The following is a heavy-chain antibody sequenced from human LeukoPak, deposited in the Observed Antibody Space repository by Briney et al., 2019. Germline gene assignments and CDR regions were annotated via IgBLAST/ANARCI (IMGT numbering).Heavy chain of an antibody. CDR1: GFTFSNYD. CDR3: ARRWSFDY. Sequence: GGSLRLSCAASGFTFSNYDMHWVRQAPGKGLEWVAFIRYDGSDKYYADSVKGRFTISRDNSRNTLYLQMNSLRVEDTAVYYCARRWSFDYWGQGTLVTVSS. D-gene: IGHD6-13*01. V-gene: IGHV3-30*02. J-gene: IGHJ4*02. CDR2: IRYDGSDK.